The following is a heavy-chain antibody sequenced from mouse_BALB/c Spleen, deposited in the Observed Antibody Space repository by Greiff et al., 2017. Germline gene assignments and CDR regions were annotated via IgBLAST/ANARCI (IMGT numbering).Heavy chain of an antibody. Sequence: QVQLQQSGAELVRPGSSVKISCKASGYAFSSYWMNWVKQRPGQGLEWIGQIYPGDGDTNYNGKFKGKATLTADKSSSTAYMQLSSLTSEDSAVYVCARMGYDNPSFAYWGQGTLVTVSA. CDR3: ARMGYDNPSFAY. V-gene: IGHV1-80*01. CDR2: IYPGDGDT. D-gene: IGHD2-10*02. J-gene: IGHJ3*01. CDR1: GYAFSSYW.